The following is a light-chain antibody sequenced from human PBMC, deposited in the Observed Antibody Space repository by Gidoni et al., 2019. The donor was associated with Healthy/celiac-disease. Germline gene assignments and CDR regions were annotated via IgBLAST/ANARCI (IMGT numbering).Light chain of an antibody. J-gene: IGLJ1*01. CDR3: RSYAGSNNSPYV. CDR2: DVS. Sequence: QSALTQPPAASGSPGQSVTISCTGTSRDVGGYNYVSWYQQHPGNAPKLMIYDVSKRPSGVPYRFFCSTSGHTASLTASGLQADDEADYYCRSYAGSNNSPYVFGTGTKVTVL. CDR1: SRDVGGYNY. V-gene: IGLV2-8*01.